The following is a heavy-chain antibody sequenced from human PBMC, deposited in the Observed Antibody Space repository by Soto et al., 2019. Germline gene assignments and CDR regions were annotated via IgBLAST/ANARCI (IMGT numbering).Heavy chain of an antibody. CDR2: INHSGNT. D-gene: IGHD3-22*01. CDR1: GASLSDNY. V-gene: IGHV4-34*01. Sequence: PSETLSLTCAVYGASLSDNYCNWLRQPPGKGLEWIGEINHSGNTNYNPSLRSRVTISIDTSKNQLSLNLRSVSAADTAVYYCARIERSSGPTRGAFDIWGQGTMVTVSS. CDR3: ARIERSSGPTRGAFDI. J-gene: IGHJ3*02.